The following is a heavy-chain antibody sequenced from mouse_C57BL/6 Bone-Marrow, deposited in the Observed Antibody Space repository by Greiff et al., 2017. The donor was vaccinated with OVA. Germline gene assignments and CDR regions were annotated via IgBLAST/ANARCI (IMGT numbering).Heavy chain of an antibody. V-gene: IGHV2-2*01. CDR2: IWSGGST. Sequence: VQLQESGPGLVQPSQSLSITCTVSGFSLTSYGVHWVRQSPGKGLEWLGVIWSGGSTDYNAAFISRLSISKDNSKSQVFFKMNSLQADDTAIYYCARREGYYDYEKGSYYAMDYWGQGTSVTVSS. J-gene: IGHJ4*01. CDR3: ARREGYYDYEKGSYYAMDY. D-gene: IGHD2-4*01. CDR1: GFSLTSYG.